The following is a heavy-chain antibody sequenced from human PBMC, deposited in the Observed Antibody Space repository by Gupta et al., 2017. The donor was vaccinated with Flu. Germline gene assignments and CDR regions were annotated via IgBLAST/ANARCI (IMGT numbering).Heavy chain of an antibody. D-gene: IGHD1-26*01. CDR3: ARLSWDRRSIDD. CDR1: GDSISTKNGA. Sequence: QVQLQQSGPGLVKPSQTLSLPCAISGDSISTKNGAWTWIRQSPSRGLEWLGRTYYTSKWNNDYAVSVKSRIVINPDTSKNQVSLQLNSVTPEDSAIYYCARLSWDRRSIDDWGQGSLVTVSS. V-gene: IGHV6-1*01. J-gene: IGHJ4*02. CDR2: TYYTSKWNN.